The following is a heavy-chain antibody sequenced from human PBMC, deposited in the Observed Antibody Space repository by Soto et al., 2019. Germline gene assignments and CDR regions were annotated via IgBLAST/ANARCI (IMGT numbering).Heavy chain of an antibody. Sequence: GGSLRLSCVASGFSFSSYSMNWVRQAPGKGLEWVSYISSSSGTIYHADSVKGRFTISRDNAKNSLYLQMNSLRDEDTAVYYCARNRTTYKKGLDYWGEGNLV. CDR1: GFSFSSYS. D-gene: IGHD4-17*01. CDR3: ARNRTTYKKGLDY. V-gene: IGHV3-48*02. J-gene: IGHJ4*02. CDR2: ISSSSGTI.